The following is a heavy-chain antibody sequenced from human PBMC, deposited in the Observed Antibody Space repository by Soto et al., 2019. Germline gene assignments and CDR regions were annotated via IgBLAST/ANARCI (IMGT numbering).Heavy chain of an antibody. Sequence: SVKVSCKASGGTFSRYAISWVRQAPGQGPEWMGGIIPIFGTANYAQKFQGRVTITADESTSTAYMELSSLRFEDTAVYYCARAIVGPTTTGWLDPWGQGTLVTVSS. D-gene: IGHD1-26*01. CDR1: GGTFSRYA. V-gene: IGHV1-69*13. J-gene: IGHJ5*02. CDR2: IIPIFGTA. CDR3: ARAIVGPTTTGWLDP.